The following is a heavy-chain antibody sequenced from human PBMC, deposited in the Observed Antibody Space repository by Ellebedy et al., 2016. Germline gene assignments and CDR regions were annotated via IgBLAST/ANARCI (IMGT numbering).Heavy chain of an antibody. D-gene: IGHD3-10*01. CDR2: IYPGDSDT. Sequence: GGSLRLSXRGSGYTFSSYCIGWVRQMPGQGLEWMGIIYPGDSDTRYSPSFQGQVTISADKSTSTAYLQWRSLKASDTAMYYCARRQLDPRSPWFGAFDIWGQGTMVTVSS. J-gene: IGHJ3*02. CDR3: ARRQLDPRSPWFGAFDI. CDR1: GYTFSSYC. V-gene: IGHV5-51*01.